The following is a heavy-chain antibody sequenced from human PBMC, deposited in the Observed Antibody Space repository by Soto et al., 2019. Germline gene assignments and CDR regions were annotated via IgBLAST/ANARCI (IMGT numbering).Heavy chain of an antibody. CDR2: VRESNDYT. J-gene: IGHJ4*02. CDR1: GFTFSSHA. D-gene: IGHD3-3*01. V-gene: IGHV3-23*01. CDR3: ATMEWFLTVMI. Sequence: EVHLLESGGGLVQRGGSLRLSCAGSGFTFSSHAMSWVRQAPGEGLEWVSAVRESNDYTHYADSVRGRFTVSRDNSENTVYVQMNSLRAEDTAVYYCATMEWFLTVMIWGQGTLVTVSS.